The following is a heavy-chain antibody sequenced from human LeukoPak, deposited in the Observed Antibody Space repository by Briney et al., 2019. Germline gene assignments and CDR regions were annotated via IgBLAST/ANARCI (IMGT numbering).Heavy chain of an antibody. J-gene: IGHJ6*03. CDR3: ARGGDSSYYYYMDV. Sequence: PSETLSLTCAVYGGSFSGYYWSWIRQPPGKGLEWIGEINHSGSTNYNPSLKSRVTISVDTSKNQFSLKLSSVTAADTAVYYCARGGDSSYYYYMDVWGKGTTVTVSS. CDR1: GGSFSGYY. V-gene: IGHV4-34*01. CDR2: INHSGST. D-gene: IGHD3-22*01.